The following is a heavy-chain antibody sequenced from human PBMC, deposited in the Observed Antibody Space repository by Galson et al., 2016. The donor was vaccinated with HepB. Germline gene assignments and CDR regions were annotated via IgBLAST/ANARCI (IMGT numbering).Heavy chain of an antibody. CDR3: AREPVRLDDLLTGPPKNPDY. CDR2: ISSSGSTL. CDR1: GFTFSRYE. Sequence: SLRLSCAGSGFTFSRYEMNWVRQAPGEGLEWASYISSSGSTLYYAVSVKSTFTISRDNAKNSLYLQMNSLRAEDTAVYYCAREPVRLDDLLTGPPKNPDYWGQGTLVTVSS. V-gene: IGHV3-48*03. J-gene: IGHJ4*02. D-gene: IGHD3-9*01.